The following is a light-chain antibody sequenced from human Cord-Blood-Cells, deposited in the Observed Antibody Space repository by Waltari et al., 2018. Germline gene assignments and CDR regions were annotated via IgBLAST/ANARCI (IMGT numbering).Light chain of an antibody. Sequence: QSALTQPASVSGSPGQSSTISCTGTSSDVGSYNLVSWYQQHPGKAPKLMIYEGSKWPSGVSNRFSGSTSGNTASLTISGLQAEDEADYYCCSYAGSSFYVFGTGTKVTVL. V-gene: IGLV2-23*01. CDR1: SSDVGSYNL. J-gene: IGLJ1*01. CDR3: CSYAGSSFYV. CDR2: EGS.